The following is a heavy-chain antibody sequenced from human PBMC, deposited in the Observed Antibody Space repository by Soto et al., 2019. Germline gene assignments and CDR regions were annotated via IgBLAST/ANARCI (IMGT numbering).Heavy chain of an antibody. J-gene: IGHJ4*02. CDR3: AGLAEEGQLFDY. CDR1: GFTFSSYG. CDR2: IWYDGSNK. D-gene: IGHD3-3*02. V-gene: IGHV3-33*01. Sequence: QVQLVESGGGVVQPGRSLRLSCAASGFTFSSYGMHWVRQAPGKGLEWVAVIWYDGSNKYYADSVKGRFTISRDNSKNTLYLQMNSLRAEDKAVYYCAGLAEEGQLFDYWGQGTLVTVSS.